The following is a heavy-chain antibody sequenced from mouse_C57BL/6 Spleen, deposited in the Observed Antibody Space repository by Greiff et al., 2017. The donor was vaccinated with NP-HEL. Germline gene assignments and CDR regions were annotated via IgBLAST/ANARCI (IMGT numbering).Heavy chain of an antibody. Sequence: QVQLQQSGAELVRPGSSVKLSCKASGYTFTSYWMDWVKQRPGQGLEWIGNIYPSDSETHYNQKFKDKATLTVDKSSSTAYMQLSSLTSEDSAVYYCARSGGKIWYFDVWGTGTTVTVSS. J-gene: IGHJ1*03. D-gene: IGHD1-1*02. CDR3: ARSGGKIWYFDV. V-gene: IGHV1-61*01. CDR1: GYTFTSYW. CDR2: IYPSDSET.